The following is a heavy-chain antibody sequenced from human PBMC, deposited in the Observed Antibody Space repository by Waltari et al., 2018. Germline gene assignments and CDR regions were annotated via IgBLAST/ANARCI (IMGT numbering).Heavy chain of an antibody. D-gene: IGHD2-15*01. V-gene: IGHV1-24*01. CDR2: FDPEDGEA. CDR3: TRDRVGYCSGGTCYSRWFDP. CDR1: GYSLTESA. J-gene: IGHJ5*02. Sequence: QVQLVQSGAEVKKPGASVKVSCRVSGYSLTESALHWVRRAPGKGLEWLGGFDPEDGEAVYAQEFQGRVTMTEDTSKDTAYMELSSLTYEDTAVYYCTRDRVGYCSGGTCYSRWFDPRGQGTLVTVSS.